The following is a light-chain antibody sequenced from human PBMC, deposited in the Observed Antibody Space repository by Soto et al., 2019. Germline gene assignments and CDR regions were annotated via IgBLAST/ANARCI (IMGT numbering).Light chain of an antibody. Sequence: QSALTQPASVSGSPGLSIAISCTGTSRDVGGYNSVSWYQQQPGKVPKLMIYDVSNRHSGVSNRFSGSKSGNTASLTISGLQAEDEGDYYCSSYTTGGSYVFGTGTKLTV. CDR2: DVS. V-gene: IGLV2-14*01. J-gene: IGLJ1*01. CDR3: SSYTTGGSYV. CDR1: SRDVGGYNS.